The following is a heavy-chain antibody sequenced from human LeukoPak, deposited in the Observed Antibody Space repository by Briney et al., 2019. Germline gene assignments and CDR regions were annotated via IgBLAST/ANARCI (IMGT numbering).Heavy chain of an antibody. CDR1: GFTFSSYS. V-gene: IGHV3-21*01. CDR2: ISSSSSYI. CDR3: ARDCSSTSCRFFD. J-gene: IGHJ4*02. D-gene: IGHD2-2*01. Sequence: GGSLRLSCAASGFTFSSYSMNWVRQAPGKGLEWVSSISSSSSYIYYADSVKGRFTISRDNAKSSLYLQMNSLRAEDTAVYYCARDCSSTSCRFFDWGQGTLVTVSS.